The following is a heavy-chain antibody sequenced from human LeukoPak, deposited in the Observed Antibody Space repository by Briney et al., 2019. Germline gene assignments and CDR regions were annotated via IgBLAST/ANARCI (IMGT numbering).Heavy chain of an antibody. CDR1: GDSISSYY. CDR2: IYNSEST. D-gene: IGHD6-13*01. V-gene: IGHV4-59*08. J-gene: IGHJ3*02. Sequence: SETLSLTCTVSGDSISSYYWTWIRQPPGKGLEWIGYIYNSESTNYNLSLKSRVTISVDTSKNQFSLKLISVTAADTAVYYCARRRRIGAVGTDAFDIWGQGTKVTVSS. CDR3: ARRRRIGAVGTDAFDI.